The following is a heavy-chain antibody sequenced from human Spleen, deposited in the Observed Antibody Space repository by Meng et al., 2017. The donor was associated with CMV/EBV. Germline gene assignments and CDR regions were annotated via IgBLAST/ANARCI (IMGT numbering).Heavy chain of an antibody. Sequence: ASVKVSCKASGYTFTAYYMHWVRQAPGQGLEWMGWINPNSGGTNYAQKFEGRVIMTRDTSTSTVYMELSSLRSEDTAVYYCARDREVEGQLDAFDIWGQGTMVTVSS. J-gene: IGHJ3*02. D-gene: IGHD6-6*01. CDR1: GYTFTAYY. CDR3: ARDREVEGQLDAFDI. CDR2: INPNSGGT. V-gene: IGHV1-2*02.